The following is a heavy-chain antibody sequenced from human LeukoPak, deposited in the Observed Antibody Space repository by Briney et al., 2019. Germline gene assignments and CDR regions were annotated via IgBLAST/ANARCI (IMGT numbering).Heavy chain of an antibody. CDR3: ARRDFDWLHISFDY. D-gene: IGHD3-9*01. CDR1: GGSISSYY. V-gene: IGHV4-39*07. J-gene: IGHJ4*02. CDR2: IYYSGST. Sequence: SETLSLTCTVSGGSISSYYWGWIRQPPGKGLEWIGSIYYSGSTYYNPSLKSRVTMSVDTSKNQFSLKLSSVTAADTAVYYCARRDFDWLHISFDYWGQGTLVTVSS.